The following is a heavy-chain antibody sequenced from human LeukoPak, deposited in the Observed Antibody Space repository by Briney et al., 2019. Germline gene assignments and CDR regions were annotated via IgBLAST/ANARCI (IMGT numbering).Heavy chain of an antibody. V-gene: IGHV4-34*01. Sequence: PSETLSLTCAVYGGSFSGYYWSWIRQPPGKGLEWIREINHSGSTNYNPSLKSRVTISVDTSKNQFSLKLSSVTAADTAVYYCARAATFDYWGQGTLVTVSS. CDR3: ARAATFDY. CDR1: GGSFSGYY. CDR2: INHSGST. J-gene: IGHJ4*02. D-gene: IGHD2-15*01.